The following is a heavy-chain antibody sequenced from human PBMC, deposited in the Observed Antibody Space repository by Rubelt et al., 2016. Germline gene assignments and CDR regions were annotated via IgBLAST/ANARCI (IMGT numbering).Heavy chain of an antibody. V-gene: IGHV3-66*01. CDR1: GFTFSTYA. Sequence: EVQLVESGGGLVQPGGSLRLSCAASGFTFSTYAMSWVRQAPGKGLEWVSLIYSGGATYYADSGKGRFTISRDNARNLLNLQMNSLRVEDTAVCHCVREGTNRGGFEFWGLGTMVTVSS. J-gene: IGHJ3*01. CDR2: IYSGGAT. D-gene: IGHD2-15*01. CDR3: VREGTNRGGFEF.